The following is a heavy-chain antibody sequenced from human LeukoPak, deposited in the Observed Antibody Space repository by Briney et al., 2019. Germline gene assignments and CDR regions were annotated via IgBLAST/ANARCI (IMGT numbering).Heavy chain of an antibody. CDR1: GGSISSYY. V-gene: IGHV4-59*08. CDR2: VYYSEST. Sequence: SEPLSLTCSVSGGSISSYYWRWIRQPPGKGLEWIGYVYYSESTNYNPSLKRRVTISVDTSKNQFSLKLSSVTAADTAVYYCAWPRKPGYSSGWYYWGQGALVTVSS. D-gene: IGHD6-19*01. J-gene: IGHJ4*02. CDR3: AWPRKPGYSSGWYY.